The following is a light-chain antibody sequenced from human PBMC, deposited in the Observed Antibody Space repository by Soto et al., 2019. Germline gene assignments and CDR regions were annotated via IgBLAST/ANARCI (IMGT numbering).Light chain of an antibody. V-gene: IGLV1-44*01. CDR2: GDH. Sequence: QSVLTQPPSASGTPGQRVTISCSGSSSNIGSSTVSWYHQLPGSAPKLLIYGDHQRPSGIPDRFSDSKSGTSASLAISGLQSDDEADYYCAAWDDSLNAVLFGGGTKVTVL. CDR3: AAWDDSLNAVL. CDR1: SSNIGSST. J-gene: IGLJ2*01.